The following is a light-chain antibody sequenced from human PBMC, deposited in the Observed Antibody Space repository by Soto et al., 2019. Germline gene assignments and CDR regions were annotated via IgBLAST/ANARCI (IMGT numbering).Light chain of an antibody. CDR1: QDISNN. J-gene: IGKJ2*01. V-gene: IGKV1-33*01. CDR2: DAS. Sequence: DIQMTQSPSSLSASVGDRVTITCQASQDISNNLNWYQQKPGKAPKVLIYDASTLAAGVPSRFSGSGSGTDFALTISGLQPEDFATYYCQHYDTLPLPVYTFGQGNKLEI. CDR3: QHYDTLPLPVYT.